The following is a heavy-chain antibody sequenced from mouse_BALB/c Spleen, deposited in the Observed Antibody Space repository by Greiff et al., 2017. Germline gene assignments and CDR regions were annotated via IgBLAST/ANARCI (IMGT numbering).Heavy chain of an antibody. D-gene: IGHD4-1*01. V-gene: IGHV5-6*01. J-gene: IGHJ4*01. CDR2: ISSGGSYT. CDR3: ARKGDWEDYYAMDY. CDR1: GFTFSSYG. Sequence: EVQGVESGGDLVKPGGSLKLSCAASGFTFSSYGMSWVRQTPDKRLEWVATISSGGSYTYYPDSVKGRFTISRDNAKNTLYLQMSSLKSEDTAMYYCARKGDWEDYYAMDYWGQGTSVTVSS.